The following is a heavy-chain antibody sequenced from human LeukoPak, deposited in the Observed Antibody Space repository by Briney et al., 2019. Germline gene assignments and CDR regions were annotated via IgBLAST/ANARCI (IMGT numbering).Heavy chain of an antibody. D-gene: IGHD5-18*01. CDR1: GYTLISYA. Sequence: ASVKVPCKASGYTLISYAMNWVRQAPGQGLEWMGWINTNTGNPTYAQGFTGRFVFSLDTSVSTAYLQISSLKAEDTAVYYCARGRYGYNYGYDFDYWGQGTLVTVSS. J-gene: IGHJ4*02. V-gene: IGHV7-4-1*02. CDR3: ARGRYGYNYGYDFDY. CDR2: INTNTGNP.